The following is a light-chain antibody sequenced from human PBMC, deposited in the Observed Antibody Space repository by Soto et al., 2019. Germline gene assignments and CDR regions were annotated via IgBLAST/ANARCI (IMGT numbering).Light chain of an antibody. CDR1: QDISFW. Sequence: DIQMTQSPSSVSASVGDRVTITCRASQDISFWLAWYQQKSVKAPKLLIHAASNLESVVPSRFSGNVSGTNITLTISTLQPEDFATYICLQVNSLPLTFGGETKV. CDR2: AAS. J-gene: IGKJ4*01. CDR3: LQVNSLPLT. V-gene: IGKV1-12*01.